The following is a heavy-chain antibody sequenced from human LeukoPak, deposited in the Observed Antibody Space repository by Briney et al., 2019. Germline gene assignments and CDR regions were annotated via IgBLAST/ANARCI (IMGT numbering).Heavy chain of an antibody. CDR2: INHSGST. V-gene: IGHV4-34*01. CDR3: ARAVVPAAVGPESYYYYYYMDV. J-gene: IGHJ6*03. CDR1: GGSFSGYY. D-gene: IGHD2-2*01. Sequence: PSETLSLTCAVYGGSFSGYYWSWIRQPPGKGLEWIGEINHSGSTNYNPSLKSRVTISVDTSKNQFSLKLSSVTAADTAVYDCARAVVPAAVGPESYYYYYYMDVWGKGTTVTVSS.